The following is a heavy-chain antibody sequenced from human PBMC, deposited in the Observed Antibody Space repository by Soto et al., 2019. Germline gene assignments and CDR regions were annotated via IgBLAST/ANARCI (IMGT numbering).Heavy chain of an antibody. V-gene: IGHV1-18*01. Sequence: ASVKFSCKASGYTFTSYGISWVRQAPGQGLEWMGWISAYNGNTNYAQKLQGRVTMTTGTSTSTAYMELRSLRSDDTAVYYCARGSFGCSGGSCYSYYWGQGTLVTVSS. CDR1: GYTFTSYG. J-gene: IGHJ4*02. D-gene: IGHD2-15*01. CDR2: ISAYNGNT. CDR3: ARGSFGCSGGSCYSYY.